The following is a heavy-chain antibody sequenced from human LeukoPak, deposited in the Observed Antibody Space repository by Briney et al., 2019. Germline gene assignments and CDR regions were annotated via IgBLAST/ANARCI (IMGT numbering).Heavy chain of an antibody. D-gene: IGHD3-10*01. CDR2: IYHSGIT. CDR1: GGSISSSNW. J-gene: IGHJ6*02. CDR3: ARGTRDYYGMGV. V-gene: IGHV4-4*02. Sequence: PSGTLSLTCAVSGGSISSSNWWSWVRQPPGKGLEWIGEIYHSGITYYNPSLKSRVTISIDKSNNQFSLDLSSVTAADTAVYYCARGTRDYYGMGVWGQGTTVTVSS.